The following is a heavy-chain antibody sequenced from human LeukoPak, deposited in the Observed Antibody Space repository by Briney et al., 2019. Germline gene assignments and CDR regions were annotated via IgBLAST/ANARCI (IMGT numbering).Heavy chain of an antibody. CDR3: AREDTHPSLQVIAVDTFDY. CDR1: GYTFTGYY. CDR2: INPNSGGT. V-gene: IGHV1-2*02. J-gene: IGHJ4*02. D-gene: IGHD6-19*01. Sequence: GASVKVSCKASGYTFTGYYMHWVRQAPGQGLEWMGWINPNSGGTNYAQKFQGRVTMTRDTSISTAYMELSRLRSDDTAVYYCAREDTHPSLQVIAVDTFDYWGQGTLVTVSS.